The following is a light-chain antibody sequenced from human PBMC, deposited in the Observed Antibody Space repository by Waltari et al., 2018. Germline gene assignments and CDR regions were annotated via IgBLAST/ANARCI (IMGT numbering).Light chain of an antibody. Sequence: HSALTQPASVSGSPGQSITISCTGTSSDVGGYNYVSWYHQHPGKAPKLMVFGVSNRPSWVFNRFSGSKSGNTASLTVYGLRAEDEADYYCSSYISSDTRELFGGGTSLTVL. CDR1: SSDVGGYNY. CDR3: SSYISSDTREL. CDR2: GVS. J-gene: IGLJ2*01. V-gene: IGLV2-14*03.